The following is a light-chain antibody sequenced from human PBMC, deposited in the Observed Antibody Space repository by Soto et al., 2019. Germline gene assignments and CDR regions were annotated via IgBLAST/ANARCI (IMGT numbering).Light chain of an antibody. V-gene: IGKV1D-12*01. Sequence: DIQITQSPSSVSASVGDRVTITCRASQGISSWLAWYQQKPGKAPKLLIYAASSLQGGVPSRFGGSGSGTGFTLTISSLQPEAVAPSECQQANSFPPSLGQGTRLEIK. CDR1: QGISSW. J-gene: IGKJ5*01. CDR3: QQANSFPPS. CDR2: AAS.